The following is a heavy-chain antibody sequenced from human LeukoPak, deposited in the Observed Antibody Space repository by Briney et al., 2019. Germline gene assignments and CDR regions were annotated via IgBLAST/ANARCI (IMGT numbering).Heavy chain of an antibody. D-gene: IGHD3-3*01. Sequence: GGSLRLSCAASGFTFSTYWMNWVRQAPGKGLEWVANIKQDGSEKYYVDSVKGRFTLSRDSAKNSLYLQMNSLRAEDTAVYYCARAEWPNWYFDLWGRGTLVTVSS. CDR2: IKQDGSEK. V-gene: IGHV3-7*03. CDR1: GFTFSTYW. CDR3: ARAEWPNWYFDL. J-gene: IGHJ2*01.